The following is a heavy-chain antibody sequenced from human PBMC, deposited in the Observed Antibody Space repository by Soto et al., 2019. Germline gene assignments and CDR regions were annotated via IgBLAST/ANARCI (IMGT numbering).Heavy chain of an antibody. D-gene: IGHD1-1*01. J-gene: IGHJ4*02. CDR2: ISAHNGNT. CDR3: ARGRYGDY. Sequence: QVHLVQSGAEVKKPGASVKVSCKGSGYAFTSYGITWVRQAPGQGLEWMGWISAHNGNTNYAQKLPGRVTVTRDTSTTTAYMDLRSLRADDTAVYYCARGRYGDYWGQGALVNVSS. V-gene: IGHV1-18*01. CDR1: GYAFTSYG.